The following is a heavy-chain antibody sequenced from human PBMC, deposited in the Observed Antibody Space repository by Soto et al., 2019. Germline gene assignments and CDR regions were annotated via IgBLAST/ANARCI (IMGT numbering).Heavy chain of an antibody. J-gene: IGHJ3*02. V-gene: IGHV1-18*04. CDR2: TSAYNCNT. CDR1: GYTFTSYG. D-gene: IGHD6-19*01. CDR3: ASSGWYRGIGAFDI. Sequence: ASVKVSCKASGYTFTSYGISWVRQAPGQGFEWMGWTSAYNCNTNYAQKLQGRVTMTTDTSTSTAYMDLRSLRSDVTAVYYCASSGWYRGIGAFDIWGQGTMVTVSS.